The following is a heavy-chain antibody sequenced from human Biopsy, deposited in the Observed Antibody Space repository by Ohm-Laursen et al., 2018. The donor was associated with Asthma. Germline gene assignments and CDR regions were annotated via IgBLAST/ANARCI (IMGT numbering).Heavy chain of an antibody. V-gene: IGHV4-31*02. CDR1: GDSITSGGCC. D-gene: IGHD3-22*01. CDR2: IHHSGTS. CDR3: ARIPRRSGSYFVDY. Sequence: SETLSLTWTVSGDSITSGGCCWNWIRQHPGKSLEWIGYIHHSGTSYFNPSLKSRVSFSRDTSKNQFSLRLSSVTAADTAMYYCARIPRRSGSYFVDYWGQGTLVTVSS. J-gene: IGHJ4*02.